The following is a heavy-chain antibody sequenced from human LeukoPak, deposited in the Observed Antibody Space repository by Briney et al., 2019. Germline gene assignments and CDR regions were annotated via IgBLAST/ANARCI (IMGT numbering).Heavy chain of an antibody. V-gene: IGHV3-23*01. CDR2: ISGSGGST. J-gene: IGHJ4*02. Sequence: GGSLRLSCAASGFTFSSYAMSWVRQAPGKGLEWVSAISGSGGSTYYADSVKGRFTISRDNAKNSLYLQMNSLRAEDTAVYYCARALNPTYYYGSGSYNDYWGQGTLVTVSS. CDR1: GFTFSSYA. D-gene: IGHD3-10*01. CDR3: ARALNPTYYYGSGSYNDY.